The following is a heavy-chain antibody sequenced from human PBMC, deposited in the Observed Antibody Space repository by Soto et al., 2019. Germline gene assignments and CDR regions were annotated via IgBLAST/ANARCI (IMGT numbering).Heavy chain of an antibody. CDR1: GYTFTDYG. D-gene: IGHD3-22*01. J-gene: IGHJ6*02. V-gene: IGHV1-18*04. CDR3: ARDREYYYDSSGNYYYYYGLDV. Sequence: QVQLVESGAEVKKPGASVKVSCKASGYTFTDYGISWVRQAPGQGLEWMGWISGYNGNTKYAQKFQGRVTMTTDTPTKTAYMELRSLRSEDTAVYYCARDREYYYDSSGNYYYYYGLDVWGQGTTVTVS. CDR2: ISGYNGNT.